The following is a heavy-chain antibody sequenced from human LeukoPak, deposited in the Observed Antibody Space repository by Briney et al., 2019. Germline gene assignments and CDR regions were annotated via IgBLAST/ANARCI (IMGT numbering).Heavy chain of an antibody. Sequence: PGGSLRLSCAASGFTFSSYSMNWVRQAPGKGLEWVSSISSSSSYIYYADSVKGRFTISRDNAKNSLYLQMNSLRAEDTAVYYCARAVKVVVAATSRWYSWYFDLWGRGTLVTVSS. V-gene: IGHV3-21*01. D-gene: IGHD2-15*01. CDR2: ISSSSSYI. CDR3: ARAVKVVVAATSRWYSWYFDL. J-gene: IGHJ2*01. CDR1: GFTFSSYS.